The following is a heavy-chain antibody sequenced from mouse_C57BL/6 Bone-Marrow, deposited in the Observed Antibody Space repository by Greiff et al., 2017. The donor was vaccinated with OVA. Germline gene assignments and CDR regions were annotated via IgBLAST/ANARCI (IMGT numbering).Heavy chain of an antibody. J-gene: IGHJ1*03. D-gene: IGHD4-1*01. CDR2: ISDGGSYT. CDR3: ARDRLGRYFAV. V-gene: IGHV5-4*01. CDR1: GFTFSSYA. Sequence: EVKLVESGGGLVKPGGSLKLSCAASGFTFSSYAMSWVRQTPEKRLEWVATISDGGSYTYYPDNVKGRFTISRDNAKNNLYLQMSHLKSEDTAMYYCARDRLGRYFAVWGTGTTVTVSS.